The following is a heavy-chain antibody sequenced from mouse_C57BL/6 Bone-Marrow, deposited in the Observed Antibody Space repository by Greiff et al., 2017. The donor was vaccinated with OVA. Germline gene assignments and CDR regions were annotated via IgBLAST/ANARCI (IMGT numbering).Heavy chain of an antibody. CDR3: ARKDYYDYDALAY. V-gene: IGHV1-7*01. Sequence: VQVVESGAELAKPGASVTLSCKASGYTFTNYEMHWVKQTPGQGLEWIGYINPGSGDTTYNQKFKGKATLTADKSSSTAYMELSSLTYEDSAVYYCARKDYYDYDALAYWGQGTLVTVSA. CDR2: INPGSGDT. J-gene: IGHJ3*01. CDR1: GYTFTNYE. D-gene: IGHD2-4*01.